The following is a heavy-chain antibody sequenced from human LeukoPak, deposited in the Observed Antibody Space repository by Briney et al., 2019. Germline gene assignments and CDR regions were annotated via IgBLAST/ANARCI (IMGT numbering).Heavy chain of an antibody. CDR3: ARARDY. V-gene: IGHV3-7*01. Sequence: GGSLRLSCAASGFTVSSNYMSWVRQAPGKGLEWVANIKQDGSEKYYVDSVKGRFTISRDNAKNSLYLQMNSLRAEDTAVYYCARARDYWGQGTLVTVSS. CDR2: IKQDGSEK. J-gene: IGHJ4*02. CDR1: GFTVSSNY.